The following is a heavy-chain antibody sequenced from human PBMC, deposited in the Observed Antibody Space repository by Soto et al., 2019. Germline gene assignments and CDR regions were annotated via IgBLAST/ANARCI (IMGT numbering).Heavy chain of an antibody. Sequence: GGSLRLSCAASGFTFRSYGMHWVRQAPGKGLEWVAVISYDGSNKYYADSVKGRFTISRDNSKNTLYLQMNSLRAEDTAVYYCAKDQVVVVPAASLDYWGQGTLVTVSS. J-gene: IGHJ4*02. CDR2: ISYDGSNK. V-gene: IGHV3-30*18. D-gene: IGHD2-2*01. CDR3: AKDQVVVVPAASLDY. CDR1: GFTFRSYG.